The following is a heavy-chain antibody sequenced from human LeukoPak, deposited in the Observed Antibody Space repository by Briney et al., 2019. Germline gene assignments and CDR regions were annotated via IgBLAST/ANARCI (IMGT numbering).Heavy chain of an antibody. CDR1: GGSFSGYY. CDR2: INHSGNT. CDR3: AKEKGRYCSSTSCYPYFDY. D-gene: IGHD2-2*01. V-gene: IGHV4-34*01. J-gene: IGHJ4*02. Sequence: SETLSLTCAVYGGSFSGYYWTWIRQPPGKGLEWIGEINHSGNTNYNPSLKSRVAISVDTSKNQFSLKLSSVIAADTAVYYCAKEKGRYCSSTSCYPYFDYWGQGTLVTVSS.